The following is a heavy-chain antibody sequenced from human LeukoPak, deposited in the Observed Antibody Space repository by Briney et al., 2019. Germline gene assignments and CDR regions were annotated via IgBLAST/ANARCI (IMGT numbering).Heavy chain of an antibody. CDR1: GDTFGVYA. CDR2: ISAYNGNT. J-gene: IGHJ4*02. Sequence: ASVKVSCKPSGDTFGVYAISWWRQAPGQGLEWRGWISAYNGNTNYAQKLQGRVTMTTDTSTSTAYMELRSLRSDDTAVYYCARVQQLSYYDSSGYFDYWGQGTLVTVSS. V-gene: IGHV1-18*04. D-gene: IGHD3-22*01. CDR3: ARVQQLSYYDSSGYFDY.